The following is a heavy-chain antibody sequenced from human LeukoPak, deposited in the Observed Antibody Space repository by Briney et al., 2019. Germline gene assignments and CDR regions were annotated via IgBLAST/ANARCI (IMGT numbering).Heavy chain of an antibody. CDR3: ASVLYCGADCYSGRYFFDY. CDR2: INPSGDST. D-gene: IGHD2-21*02. J-gene: IGHJ4*02. Sequence: ASVKVSCKASGDTFTGYYIHWVRQAPGQGLEWMGIINPSGDSTSYAQKFQGRVTMTRDTSTSTVYMELSSLRSEDTAVYYCASVLYCGADCYSGRYFFDYWGQGTLVTVSS. V-gene: IGHV1-46*01. CDR1: GDTFTGYY.